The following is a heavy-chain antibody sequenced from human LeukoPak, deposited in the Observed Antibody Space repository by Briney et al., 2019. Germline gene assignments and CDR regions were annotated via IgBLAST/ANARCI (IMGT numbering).Heavy chain of an antibody. J-gene: IGHJ2*01. CDR2: ISGSGGYT. V-gene: IGHV3-23*01. D-gene: IGHD5-18*01. CDR3: AKDTASSWWYFDL. CDR1: GFTFSSYA. Sequence: GGSLRLSCVASGFTFSSYAMSWVRQAPGKGLEWVSAISGSGGYTYYADSVKGRFTISRDNSKNTLYLQMNSLRAEGTAVYYCAKDTASSWWYFDLWGRGTLVTVSS.